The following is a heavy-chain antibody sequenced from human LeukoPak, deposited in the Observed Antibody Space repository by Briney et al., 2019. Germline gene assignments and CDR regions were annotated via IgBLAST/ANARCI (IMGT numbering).Heavy chain of an antibody. CDR1: GGSFSGDY. J-gene: IGHJ3*02. Sequence: SETLSLTCAVYGGSFSGDYWSWIRQPPGKGLEWMGEINHSGSTNDNPSLKSRVTISVDTSKNQFSLKLSSVTAADTAVYYCCSYGLDAFDIWGQGTMVTVSS. V-gene: IGHV4-34*01. CDR3: CSYGLDAFDI. CDR2: INHSGST. D-gene: IGHD2-15*01.